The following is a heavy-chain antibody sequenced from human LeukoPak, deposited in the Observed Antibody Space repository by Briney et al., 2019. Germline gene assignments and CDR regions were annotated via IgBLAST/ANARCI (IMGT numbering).Heavy chain of an antibody. V-gene: IGHV1-69*05. CDR3: ARAGRDSNYDFDYHMDV. J-gene: IGHJ6*03. D-gene: IGHD4-11*01. Sequence: GASVEVSCKASGGTFTSYAISWVRQAPGQGLEYLGGSIPNFRRTKYAQKFEGRVTITTDETTAYMELRSLTSEDTAVYYCARAGRDSNYDFDYHMDVCGKGTTVTVSS. CDR2: SIPNFRRT. CDR1: GGTFTSYA.